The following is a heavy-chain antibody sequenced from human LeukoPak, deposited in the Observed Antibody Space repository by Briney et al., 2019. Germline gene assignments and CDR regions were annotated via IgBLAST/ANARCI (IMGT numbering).Heavy chain of an antibody. D-gene: IGHD3-9*01. CDR3: ARDQLRYFDWLPFDY. CDR2: INPNSGGT. V-gene: IGHV1-2*02. Sequence: GASVKVSCKASGYTFTGYYMHWVRQAPGQGLEWMGWINPNSGGTNYAQKFQGRVTMTRDTSISIAYMELSRLRSDDTAVYCCARDQLRYFDWLPFDYWGQGTLVTVSS. CDR1: GYTFTGYY. J-gene: IGHJ4*02.